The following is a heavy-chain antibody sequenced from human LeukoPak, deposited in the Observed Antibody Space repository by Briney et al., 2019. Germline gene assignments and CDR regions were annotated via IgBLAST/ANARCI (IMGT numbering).Heavy chain of an antibody. CDR3: ARMGIAVAGRRASSDY. V-gene: IGHV4-34*01. J-gene: IGHJ4*02. D-gene: IGHD6-19*01. Sequence: SETLSLTCAVYGGSFSGYYWSWIRQPPGKGLEWIGEINHSGSTNYNPSLKSRVTISVDTSKNQFSLKLSSVTAADTAVYYCARMGIAVAGRRASSDYWGQGTLVTVSS. CDR2: INHSGST. CDR1: GGSFSGYY.